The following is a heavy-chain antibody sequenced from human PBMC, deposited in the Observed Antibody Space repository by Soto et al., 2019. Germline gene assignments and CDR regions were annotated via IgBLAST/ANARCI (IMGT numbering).Heavy chain of an antibody. CDR3: TRSYGYTFGGSLDN. J-gene: IGHJ4*02. CDR2: IITAFGTT. Sequence: QVQLVQSGPEVKKPGSSVKVSCKASGDTFNSYVITWVRQAPGQGLEWLGGIITAFGTTSYAQNFQDKLTITADEAATTDHMELSSLTYDDPAMYYCTRSYGYTFGGSLDNWGQGTLVTVSS. CDR1: GDTFNSYV. D-gene: IGHD5-18*01. V-gene: IGHV1-69*01.